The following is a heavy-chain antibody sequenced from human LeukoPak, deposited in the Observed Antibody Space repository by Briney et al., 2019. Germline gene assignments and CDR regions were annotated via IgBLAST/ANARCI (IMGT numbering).Heavy chain of an antibody. D-gene: IGHD5-12*01. J-gene: IGHJ4*02. CDR3: SSYSGYGFTPFDY. Sequence: GGSLRLSCAASGFTFSSYWMSWVRQAPGKGLEWVGFTRSKSYGGTTEYAASVKGRFTISRDDSKSIAYLQMNSLKNEDTAVYYCSSYSGYGFTPFDYWGQGTLVTVSP. V-gene: IGHV3-49*04. CDR1: GFTFSSYW. CDR2: TRSKSYGGTT.